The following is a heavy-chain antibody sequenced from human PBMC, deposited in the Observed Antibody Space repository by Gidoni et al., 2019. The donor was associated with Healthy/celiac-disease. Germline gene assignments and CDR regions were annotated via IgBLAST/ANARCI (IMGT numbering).Heavy chain of an antibody. D-gene: IGHD2-2*01. CDR3: ARGSPRYCSSTSCSSLYGMDV. J-gene: IGHJ6*02. Sequence: QVQLQQWGAGLLKPSETLSLTCAVYGGSFSGYYWRWIRQPPGKGLEWIGEINHSGSTNYNPSLKSRVTISVDTSKNQFSLKLSSVTAADTAVYYCARGSPRYCSSTSCSSLYGMDVWGQGTTVTVSS. V-gene: IGHV4-34*01. CDR1: GGSFSGYY. CDR2: INHSGST.